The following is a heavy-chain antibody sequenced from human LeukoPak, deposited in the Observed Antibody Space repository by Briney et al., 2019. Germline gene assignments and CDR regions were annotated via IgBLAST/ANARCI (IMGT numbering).Heavy chain of an antibody. CDR3: ARGVNYDRKGRAYYYYYMDV. CDR2: IIPIFGTA. V-gene: IGHV1-69*13. CDR1: GYTFTGYY. J-gene: IGHJ6*03. D-gene: IGHD3-22*01. Sequence: ASVKVSCKASGYTFTGYYMHWVRQAPGQGLEWMGGIIPIFGTANYAQKFQGRVTITADESTSTAYMELSSLRSEDTAVYYCARGVNYDRKGRAYYYYYMDVWGKGTTVTISS.